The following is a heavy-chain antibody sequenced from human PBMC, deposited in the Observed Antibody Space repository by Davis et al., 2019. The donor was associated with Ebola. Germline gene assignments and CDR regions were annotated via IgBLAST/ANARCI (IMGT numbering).Heavy chain of an antibody. V-gene: IGHV1-18*04. CDR2: ISAYNGNT. J-gene: IGHJ4*02. CDR3: ARDSNSGTTPAVFDY. D-gene: IGHD1-1*01. Sequence: ASVKVSCKASGYTFTGYYMHWVRQAPGQGLEWMGWISAYNGNTNYAQKLQGRVTMTTDTSTSTAYMELRSLRSDDTAVYYCARDSNSGTTPAVFDYWGQGTLVTVSS. CDR1: GYTFTGYY.